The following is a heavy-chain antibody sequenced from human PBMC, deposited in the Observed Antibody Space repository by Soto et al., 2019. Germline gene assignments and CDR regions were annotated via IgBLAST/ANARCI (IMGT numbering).Heavy chain of an antibody. V-gene: IGHV3-66*01. CDR1: GFTVSSNY. J-gene: IGHJ6*02. CDR2: IYGGGST. D-gene: IGHD1-1*01. Sequence: EVQLVESGGGLVQPGGALRLSCAASGFTVSSNYMTWVRQAPGKGLEWDSVIYGGGSTYYDDAVKGRSTIARVKSKNTLYLEMNSLRAEDTAVYLCAGDRRTTYCTEVWGQWPTVTVSS. CDR3: AGDRRTTYCTEV.